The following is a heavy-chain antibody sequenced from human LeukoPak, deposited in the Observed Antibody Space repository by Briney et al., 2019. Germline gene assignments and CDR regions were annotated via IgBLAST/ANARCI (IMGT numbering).Heavy chain of an antibody. V-gene: IGHV1-69*04. CDR2: IIAILDTA. CDR3: VRSGYDYDWFDP. J-gene: IGHJ5*02. D-gene: IGHD5-12*01. CDR1: GYTFTTYG. Sequence: SVKVSCKASGYTFTTYGVSWVRQAPGQGLEWMGRIIAILDTAHYAQKFQGRFTITADKSTTTVYMELSSLRSDDTAVYYCVRSGYDYDWFDPWGQGTLVTVSS.